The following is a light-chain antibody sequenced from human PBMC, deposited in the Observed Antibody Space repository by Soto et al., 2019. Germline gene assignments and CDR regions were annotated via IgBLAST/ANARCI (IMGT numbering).Light chain of an antibody. CDR3: QQYDNFGWT. V-gene: IGKV3-20*01. J-gene: IGKJ1*01. Sequence: EIVLTQSPGTLSLSPGERATLSCRASQSVSSSYLAWYQQKPGQAPRLLIYGASNRATGIPDRFSGRGSGTDFTLTIIRLEPEDFAGYYCQQYDNFGWTFGHGTKVAIK. CDR1: QSVSSSY. CDR2: GAS.